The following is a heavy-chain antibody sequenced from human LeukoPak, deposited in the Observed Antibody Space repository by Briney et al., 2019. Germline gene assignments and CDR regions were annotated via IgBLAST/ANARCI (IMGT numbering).Heavy chain of an antibody. CDR3: ARDGMGGIKAFDM. CDR1: GFTFSSYS. J-gene: IGHJ3*02. D-gene: IGHD3-10*01. Sequence: PGGSLRLSCAASGFTFSSYSMNWVRQAPGKRLEWVANIKHDGSQKYYVDSVKGRFTISRDNAKNSLYLQMNSLRVEDTAVYFCARDGMGGIKAFDMWGQGTMVTVSS. CDR2: IKHDGSQK. V-gene: IGHV3-7*05.